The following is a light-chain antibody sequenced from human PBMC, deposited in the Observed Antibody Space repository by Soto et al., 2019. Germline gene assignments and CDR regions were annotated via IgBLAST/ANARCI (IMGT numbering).Light chain of an antibody. CDR1: QNINAW. Sequence: HMTQSPSSLSVSVGDRVTITCRPSQNINAWLAWYQQRPGQAPKMLIYDDSTVPSGVPYRLSGSGSGTELNLTISSLQPDDFATYYCQKYNSYSWTCGQGTKVDIK. CDR3: QKYNSYSWT. CDR2: DDS. V-gene: IGKV1-5*01. J-gene: IGKJ1*01.